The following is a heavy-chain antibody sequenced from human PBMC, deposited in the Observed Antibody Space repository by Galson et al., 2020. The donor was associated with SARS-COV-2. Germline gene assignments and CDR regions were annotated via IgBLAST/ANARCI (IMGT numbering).Heavy chain of an antibody. V-gene: IGHV4-39*07. CDR1: GGSISSSNYY. CDR3: AREGDTYCGADCYYNGFDP. CDR2: TYYSGST. D-gene: IGHD2-21*02. Sequence: SETLSLTCSVSGGSISSSNYYWGWIRQPPGKGLEWIGSTYYSGSTYYNSSLKSRVSISVDTSKNQFSLRLTSVTAADTAVYYCAREGDTYCGADCYYNGFDPWGQGTLVIVSS. J-gene: IGHJ5*02.